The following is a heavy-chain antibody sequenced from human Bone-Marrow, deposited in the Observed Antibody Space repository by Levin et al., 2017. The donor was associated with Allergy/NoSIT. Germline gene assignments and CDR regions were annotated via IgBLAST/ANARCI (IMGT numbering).Heavy chain of an antibody. CDR2: IIPILGIT. Sequence: GGSLRLSCKASGSIFNNFGLTWVRQAPGQGLEWMGRIIPILGITTHAQKFLGRVTFTASRSTTTAYMELTSLTSEDTAVYYCVREAGHDYGAYGAHESFDLWGQGTMVTISS. D-gene: IGHD4-17*01. CDR1: GSIFNNFG. J-gene: IGHJ3*01. CDR3: VREAGHDYGAYGAHESFDL. V-gene: IGHV1-69*04.